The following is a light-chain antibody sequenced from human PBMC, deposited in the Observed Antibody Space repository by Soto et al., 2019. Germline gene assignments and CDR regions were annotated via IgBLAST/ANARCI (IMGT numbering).Light chain of an antibody. Sequence: QSVLTQSPSASASLGASVKLTCTLSSGHSSYAIAWHQQQPEKDPRYLMKLNSDGSHSKGDGIPDRFSGSSSGAERYLTISSLQSEDEADYYCQTWGTGIGVFGGGTKLTVL. CDR1: SGHSSYA. CDR2: LNSDGSH. J-gene: IGLJ3*02. V-gene: IGLV4-69*01. CDR3: QTWGTGIGV.